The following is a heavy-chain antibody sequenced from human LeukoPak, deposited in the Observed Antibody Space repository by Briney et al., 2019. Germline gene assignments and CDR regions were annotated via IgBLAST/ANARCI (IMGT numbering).Heavy chain of an antibody. CDR1: GFTFSSYE. Sequence: GGSLRLSCAASGFTFSSYEMIWVRQAPGKGLEWVSYISSSGSTIYYADSVKGRFTISRDNAKNSLYLQMNSLRAEDTAVYYCARKGSSSWAFDYWGQGTLVTVSS. J-gene: IGHJ4*02. CDR3: ARKGSSSWAFDY. V-gene: IGHV3-48*03. CDR2: ISSSGSTI. D-gene: IGHD6-13*01.